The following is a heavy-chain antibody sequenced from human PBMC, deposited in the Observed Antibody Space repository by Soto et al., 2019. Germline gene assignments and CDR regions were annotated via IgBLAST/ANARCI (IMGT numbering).Heavy chain of an antibody. J-gene: IGHJ4*02. Sequence: EVQLVESGGGLVQPGGSLRLSCAASGFTFSTYWMHWVRQVPGKGLMWVSRIIGDGSNMNYADSVKGRFTISRDNAKNTLYLQMNSLTDEDTAVYYCARGTRVGGFGELQYWGQGILVTVSS. D-gene: IGHD3-10*01. V-gene: IGHV3-74*01. CDR2: IIGDGSNM. CDR1: GFTFSTYW. CDR3: ARGTRVGGFGELQY.